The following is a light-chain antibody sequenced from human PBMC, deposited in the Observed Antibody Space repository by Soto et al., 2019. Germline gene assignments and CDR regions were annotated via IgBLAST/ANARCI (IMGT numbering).Light chain of an antibody. V-gene: IGKV3-11*01. CDR3: QQRSNWPANT. CDR1: QSVSSY. CDR2: DAS. J-gene: IGKJ2*01. Sequence: EIVLTQSPATLSLSPGERATLSCRASQSVSSYLAWYQQKPGQAPRLLIYDASNRATGIPARFSGSGSGTDFTLTISSLAPEDLAVYYCQQRSNWPANTFGQGTKLEMK.